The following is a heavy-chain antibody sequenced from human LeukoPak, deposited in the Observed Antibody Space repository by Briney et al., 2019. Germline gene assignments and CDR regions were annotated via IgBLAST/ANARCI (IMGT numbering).Heavy chain of an antibody. CDR1: GFTFSSYS. CDR2: ISSSSSYI. D-gene: IGHD3-22*01. J-gene: IGHJ4*02. CDR3: ARGTPSRGYYYDSSGYYLDY. V-gene: IGHV3-21*01. Sequence: GGSLRLSCAASGFTFSSYSMNWVRQAPGKGLGWVSSISSSSSYIYYADSVKGRFTISRDNAKNSLYLQMNSLRAEDTAVYYCARGTPSRGYYYDSSGYYLDYWGQGTLVTVSS.